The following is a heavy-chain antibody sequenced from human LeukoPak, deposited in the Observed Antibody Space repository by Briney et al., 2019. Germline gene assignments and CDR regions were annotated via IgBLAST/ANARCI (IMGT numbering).Heavy chain of an antibody. CDR2: IIPIFGTA. V-gene: IGHV1-69*06. J-gene: IGHJ6*02. CDR1: GGTFSSYA. D-gene: IGHD3-16*01. CDR3: ASSRGDYGDYYGMDV. Sequence: SVKVSCKASGGTFSSYAISWVRQAPGQGLEWMGGIIPIFGTANYAQKFQGRVTITADKSTSTAYMELSSLRSEDTAVYYCASSRGDYGDYYGMDVWGQGTTVTVSS.